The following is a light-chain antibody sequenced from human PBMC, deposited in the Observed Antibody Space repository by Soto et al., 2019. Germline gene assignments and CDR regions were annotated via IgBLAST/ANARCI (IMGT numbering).Light chain of an antibody. J-gene: IGLJ2*01. CDR2: DVS. Sequence: QSVLTQPASVSGSPGQSITISCTGTSSDVGGYNYVSWYQQHPGKAPKLMIYDVSNRPSGVSNRFSGSKSGNTASLTIFGLQAEDEADYYCSSYTSSSIFVVFGGGTKLTVL. CDR1: SSDVGGYNY. CDR3: SSYTSSSIFVV. V-gene: IGLV2-14*01.